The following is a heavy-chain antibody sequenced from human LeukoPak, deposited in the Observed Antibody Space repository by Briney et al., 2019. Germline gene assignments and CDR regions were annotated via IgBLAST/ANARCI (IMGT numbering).Heavy chain of an antibody. CDR2: ISYDGSNK. CDR3: ARESGFYYYYMDV. V-gene: IGHV3-30-3*01. J-gene: IGHJ6*03. Sequence: PGGSLRLSCAASGFTFSSYAMHWVRQAPGKGLEWVAVISYDGSNKYYADSVKGRFTISRDNSKNTLYLQMNSLRAEDTAVYYCARESGFYYYYMDVWGKGTTVTVSS. CDR1: GFTFSSYA. D-gene: IGHD1-26*01.